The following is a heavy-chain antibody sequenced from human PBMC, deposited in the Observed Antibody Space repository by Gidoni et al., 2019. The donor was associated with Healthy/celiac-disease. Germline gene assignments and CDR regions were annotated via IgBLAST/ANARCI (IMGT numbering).Heavy chain of an antibody. CDR1: GFTFGDSA. CDR3: TRTEGYCSSTSCLDYYYYGMDV. J-gene: IGHJ6*02. CDR2: IRSKAYGGTT. D-gene: IGHD2-2*01. Sequence: EVQLVESGGGLVQPGRSLSLSCTASGFTFGDSAMSWVRQAPGTGLEWVGFIRSKAYGGTTEYAASVKGRFTISRDDSKSIAYLQMNSLKTEDTAVYYCTRTEGYCSSTSCLDYYYYGMDVWGQGTTVTVSS. V-gene: IGHV3-49*04.